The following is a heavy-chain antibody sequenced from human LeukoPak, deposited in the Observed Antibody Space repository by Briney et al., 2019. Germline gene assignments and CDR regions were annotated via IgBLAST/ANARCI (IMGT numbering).Heavy chain of an antibody. Sequence: GASVKVSCKASGYTFTSYGISWVRQAPGKGLEWMGWISGYNGNTNYAQKLQGRVTMTTDTSTSTAYMELTRLTSDDTAVYYCARGVTARGFYYYMDVWGKGTTVTISS. J-gene: IGHJ6*03. CDR2: ISGYNGNT. CDR1: GYTFTSYG. CDR3: ARGVTARGFYYYMDV. V-gene: IGHV1-18*01. D-gene: IGHD2-21*02.